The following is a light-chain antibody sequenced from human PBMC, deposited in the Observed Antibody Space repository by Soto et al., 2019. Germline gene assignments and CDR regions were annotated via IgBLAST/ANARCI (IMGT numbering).Light chain of an antibody. CDR2: AAS. J-gene: IGKJ1*01. V-gene: IGKV1-39*01. CDR1: QSINSY. CDR3: QQTYSFWT. Sequence: DIQMTQSPSSLSASVGDRVTITCRASQSINSYLNWYQQKPGKAPKVLIYAASSLQSGVPSRFSGSGSGTDFTLTISSLQPEDFATYYCQQTYSFWTFGQGTKVDLK.